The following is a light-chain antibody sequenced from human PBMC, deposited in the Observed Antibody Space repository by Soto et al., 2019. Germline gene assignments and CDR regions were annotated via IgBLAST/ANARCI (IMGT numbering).Light chain of an antibody. J-gene: IGLJ1*01. CDR3: SSYAGSNNYV. CDR2: EVS. CDR1: SSDVGGYNY. V-gene: IGLV2-8*01. Sequence: HSVLTPPPSASVSPGQSVTISCTGTSSDVGGYNYVSWYQQHPGKAPKLMIYEVSKRPSGVPDRFSGSKSGNTASLTVSGLQAEDEADYYCSSYAGSNNYVFGTGTKVTVL.